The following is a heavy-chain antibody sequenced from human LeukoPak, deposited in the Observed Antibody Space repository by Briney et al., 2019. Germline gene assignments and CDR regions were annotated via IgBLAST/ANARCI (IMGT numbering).Heavy chain of an antibody. J-gene: IGHJ5*02. CDR3: AREGAVPGIDP. V-gene: IGHV4-38-2*02. D-gene: IGHD3-16*01. CDR2: ISHSGST. CDR1: GYSITSGFS. Sequence: PSETLSLTCAVFGYSITSGFSWGWIRQPPGKGLEWIGTISHSGSTDYKSTLESRLAISMDTSKNRFSLRLTSVTAADTAVYYCAREGAVPGIDPWGQGTLVTVSS.